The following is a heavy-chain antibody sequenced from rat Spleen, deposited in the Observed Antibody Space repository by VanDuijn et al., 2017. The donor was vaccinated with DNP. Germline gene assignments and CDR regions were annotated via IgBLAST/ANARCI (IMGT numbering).Heavy chain of an antibody. Sequence: EVQLVESGGGLVQPGRSLKLSCAASGFTFSDYAMAWVRQAPKKGLEWVATISYDGSRTYYRDSVKGRFTISRDNAKSTLYLQMDSLRSEDTATYYCARRGATPADYWGQGVMVTVSS. CDR3: ARRGATPADY. D-gene: IGHD3-4*01. V-gene: IGHV5-7*01. CDR1: GFTFSDYA. J-gene: IGHJ2*01. CDR2: ISYDGSRT.